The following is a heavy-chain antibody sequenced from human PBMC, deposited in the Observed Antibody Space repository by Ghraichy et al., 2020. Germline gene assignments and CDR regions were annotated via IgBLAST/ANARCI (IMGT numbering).Heavy chain of an antibody. CDR3: ARVSWEPGYYYYGMDV. CDR2: IYTSGST. J-gene: IGHJ6*02. V-gene: IGHV4-4*07. Sequence: SETLSLTCTVSGGSISSYYWSWIRQPAGKGLEWIGRIYTSGSTNYNPSLKSRVTMSVDTSKNQFSLKLSSVTAADTAVYYCARVSWEPGYYYYGMDVWGQGTTVTVSS. CDR1: GGSISSYY. D-gene: IGHD1-26*01.